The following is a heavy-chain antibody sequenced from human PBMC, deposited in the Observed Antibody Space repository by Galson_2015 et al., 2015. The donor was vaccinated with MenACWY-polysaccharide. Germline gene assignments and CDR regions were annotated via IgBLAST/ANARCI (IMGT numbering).Heavy chain of an antibody. CDR3: AKEGNYDDAFDI. J-gene: IGHJ3*02. D-gene: IGHD1-7*01. CDR1: GFTFSSYG. CDR2: ISYDGSNK. V-gene: IGHV3-30*18. Sequence: SLRLSCAASGFTFSSYGMHWVRQAPGKGLEWVAVISYDGSNKYYADSVKGRFTISRDNSKNTLYLQMNSLRAEDTAVYYCAKEGNYDDAFDIWGQGTMVPVSS.